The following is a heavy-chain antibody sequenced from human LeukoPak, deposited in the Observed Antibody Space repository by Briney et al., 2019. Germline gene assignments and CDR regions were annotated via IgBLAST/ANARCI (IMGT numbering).Heavy chain of an antibody. D-gene: IGHD3-22*01. J-gene: IGHJ4*02. CDR2: ISWNSGSI. Sequence: GGSLRLSCAASGFTFDDYAMHWVRQAPGKGLEWVSGISWNSGSIGYADSVKGRFTISRDNAKNSLYLQMNSLRAEDTALYYCAKDTGYYYDSSNYLGYWGQGTLVTVSS. CDR3: AKDTGYYYDSSNYLGY. V-gene: IGHV3-9*01. CDR1: GFTFDDYA.